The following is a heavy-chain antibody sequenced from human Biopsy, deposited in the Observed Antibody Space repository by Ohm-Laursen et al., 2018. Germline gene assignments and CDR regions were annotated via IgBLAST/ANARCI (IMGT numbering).Heavy chain of an antibody. D-gene: IGHD5-24*01. CDR1: GFSLNTGGVG. V-gene: IGHV2-5*02. J-gene: IGHJ4*02. CDR3: AHSAGSDGFNVDFDY. CDR2: VYWDDDK. Sequence: STQTLTLTSTFSGFSLNTGGVGVGWIRQPPGKALQWLALVYWDDDKRYSPTLKNRLTITKDTSQNQVVLTMTNMEPVDTGTYYCAHSAGSDGFNVDFDYWGQGTLVTVPS.